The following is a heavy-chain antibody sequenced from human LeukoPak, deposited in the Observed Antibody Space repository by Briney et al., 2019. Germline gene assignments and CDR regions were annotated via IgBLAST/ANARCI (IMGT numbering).Heavy chain of an antibody. CDR3: ARDLEFYHVLSGYYVPSFDS. D-gene: IGHD3-9*01. CDR1: GYTFTEHY. CDR2: INPNIGVT. J-gene: IGHJ4*02. V-gene: IGHV1-2*02. Sequence: ASVKVSCKASGYTFTEHYIHWVRQAPGQGPEWMRGINPNIGVTKYAQKFVGRVTMTRDTSITTAYMELSSLTSDDTAMYYCARDLEFYHVLSGYYVPSFDSWGQGALVTVSS.